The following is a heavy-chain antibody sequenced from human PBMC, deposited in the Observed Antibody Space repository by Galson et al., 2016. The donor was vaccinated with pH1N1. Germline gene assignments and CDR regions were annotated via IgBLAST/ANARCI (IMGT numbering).Heavy chain of an antibody. CDR1: GGSLSSSNFY. V-gene: IGHV4-39*01. CDR2: IHYSGFT. Sequence: LSLTCTVSGGSLSSSNFYGGWIRQPPGKGLEWIGNIHYSGFTHYNSSLQSRVTISVDTSENQFSLGLSSVTAADTAVYYCARLMRGSYPDPLYYFDFWGQGTLVTVSS. J-gene: IGHJ4*02. D-gene: IGHD1-26*01. CDR3: ARLMRGSYPDPLYYFDF.